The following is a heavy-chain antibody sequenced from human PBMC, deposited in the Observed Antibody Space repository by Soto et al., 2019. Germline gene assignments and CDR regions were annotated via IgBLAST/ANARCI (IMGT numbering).Heavy chain of an antibody. CDR1: GYTFTSYG. Sequence: ASVKVSCKASGYTFTSYGISWVRQAPGQGLEWMGWISAYNGNTNYAQKLQGRVTMTTDTSTSTAYMELRSLRSDDTAVYYCARLAGGYSSSSGWFDPWGQGTLVTVSS. J-gene: IGHJ5*02. CDR2: ISAYNGNT. D-gene: IGHD6-6*01. CDR3: ARLAGGYSSSSGWFDP. V-gene: IGHV1-18*04.